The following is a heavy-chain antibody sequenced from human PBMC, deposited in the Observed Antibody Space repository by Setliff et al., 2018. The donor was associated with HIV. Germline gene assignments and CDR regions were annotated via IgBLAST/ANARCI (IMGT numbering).Heavy chain of an antibody. CDR2: IWYDASKK. D-gene: IGHD1-26*01. CDR3: VRDPIEGYPDYFDY. V-gene: IGHV3-30*02. Sequence: GGSLRLSCAASGFIFSNYGMHWVRQAPGKGLEWVALIWYDASKKEYSDSVKGRFNILRDDSKKTAYLQMNSLRPEDTATYYCVRDPIEGYPDYFDYWGQGTLVTVSS. J-gene: IGHJ4*02. CDR1: GFIFSNYG.